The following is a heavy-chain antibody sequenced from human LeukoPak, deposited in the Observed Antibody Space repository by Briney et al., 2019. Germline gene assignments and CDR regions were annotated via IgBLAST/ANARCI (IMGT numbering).Heavy chain of an antibody. J-gene: IGHJ4*02. CDR3: AKISRFLEWLPESYYFDY. CDR1: GFTFSSYA. D-gene: IGHD3-3*01. CDR2: VSDSSSNT. Sequence: GGSLRLSCAASGFTFSSYAMSWVRLAPGKGLEWVSLVSDSSSNTYYADSVKGRFTISRDDYKNTLYLQMNSLRADDTAVYYCAKISRFLEWLPESYYFDYWGQGTLVTVSS. V-gene: IGHV3-23*01.